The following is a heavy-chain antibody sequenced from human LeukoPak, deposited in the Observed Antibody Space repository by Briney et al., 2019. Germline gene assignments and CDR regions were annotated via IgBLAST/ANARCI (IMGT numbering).Heavy chain of an antibody. V-gene: IGHV1-69*06. Sequence: ASVKVSCKASGGTFSSYAISWVRQAPGQGLEWMGGIIPIFGTANYAQKFQGRVTITADKSTSTAYMELSSLRSEDTAVYYCARAILDYGGNSGLSFDIWGQGTMVTVSS. CDR2: IIPIFGTA. CDR3: ARAILDYGGNSGLSFDI. CDR1: GGTFSSYA. D-gene: IGHD4-23*01. J-gene: IGHJ3*02.